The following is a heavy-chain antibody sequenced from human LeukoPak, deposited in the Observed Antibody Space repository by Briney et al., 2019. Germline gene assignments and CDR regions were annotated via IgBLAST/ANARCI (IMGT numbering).Heavy chain of an antibody. Sequence: PSETLSLTCSVSGDSISGSSYYWGWIRQPPGKGLEWIGSIYYSGSTYYNPSLKSRVTISVDTSKNQFSLKLSSVTAADTAVYYCAREMEDKSFSFGELRKNYYYYMDVWGKGTTVTVSS. J-gene: IGHJ6*03. V-gene: IGHV4-39*07. CDR3: AREMEDKSFSFGELRKNYYYYMDV. D-gene: IGHD3-10*01. CDR2: IYYSGST. CDR1: GDSISGSSYY.